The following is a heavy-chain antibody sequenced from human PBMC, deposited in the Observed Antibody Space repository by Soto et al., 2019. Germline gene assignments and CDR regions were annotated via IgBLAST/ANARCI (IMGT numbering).Heavy chain of an antibody. J-gene: IGHJ4*02. CDR2: INTGNGKT. V-gene: IGHV1-3*04. Sequence: QVQLVQSGPEVKKPGASVKVSCKTSGYTFTYYALHWVCQAPGQGLEWMGWINTGNGKTKYSQNFQGRLTITRDTSATTLYMELSSLRSEDTTVYYCVRFSGIPVWGQGTLVTVSS. CDR1: GYTFTYYA. CDR3: VRFSGIPV. D-gene: IGHD1-1*01.